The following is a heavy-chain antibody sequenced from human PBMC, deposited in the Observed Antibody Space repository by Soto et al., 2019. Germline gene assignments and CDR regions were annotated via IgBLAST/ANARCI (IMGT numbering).Heavy chain of an antibody. CDR3: AVEGFRGVMSSYGMEV. CDR2: IKQDGSEK. CDR1: GFTFSSYW. D-gene: IGHD3-10*01. J-gene: IGHJ6*02. Sequence: EVQLVESGGGLVQPGGSLRLSCAASGFTFSSYWMSWVRQAPGKGLEWVANIKQDGSEKYYVDSVKGRFTISRDNAKNSLYLLMSSRRAEDTAVYYCAVEGFRGVMSSYGMEVWGQGTTVTVSS. V-gene: IGHV3-7*04.